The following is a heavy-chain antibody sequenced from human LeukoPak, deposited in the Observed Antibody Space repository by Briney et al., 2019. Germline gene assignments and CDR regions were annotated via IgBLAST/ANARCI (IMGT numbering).Heavy chain of an antibody. CDR1: GGSISSYY. V-gene: IGHV4-59*01. Sequence: PSETLSLTCTVSGGSISSYYWSWIRQTPGKGLEWIRYIYYSGSTNYKSSLKSRVTISVDTSKNQFSLKLSSVTAADTAVYYCARETSQKGAHYMDVWGKGTTVTISS. D-gene: IGHD3-16*01. CDR3: ARETSQKGAHYMDV. CDR2: IYYSGST. J-gene: IGHJ6*03.